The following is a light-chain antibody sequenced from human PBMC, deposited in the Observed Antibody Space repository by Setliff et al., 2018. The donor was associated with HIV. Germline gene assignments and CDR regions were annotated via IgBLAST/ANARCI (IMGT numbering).Light chain of an antibody. CDR1: SSNIGSNT. CDR2: IND. J-gene: IGLJ1*01. V-gene: IGLV1-44*01. CDR3: STWDDSLNVLV. Sequence: QSVLTQPPSASGTPGQRVTISCSGSSSNIGSNTVTWYQQLPGTAPQLLIYINDHRSSGVPHRFSGSKSGTTASLAISGLQSEDEADYYCSTWDDSLNVLVFGSGTKVTVL.